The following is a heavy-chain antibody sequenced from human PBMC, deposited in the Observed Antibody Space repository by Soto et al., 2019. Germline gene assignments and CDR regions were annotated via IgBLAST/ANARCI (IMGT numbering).Heavy chain of an antibody. Sequence: EVQLVESGGGLVQPGGSLRLSCAAYGFTFSSYWMSWVRRAPGKGLEWVANIKQDGSEKNYVDSVKGRFNICRDNAKKSLYLHMNRAGAEDTAVYYCAGASLTAAVDEWGQGTLGSLSS. CDR1: GFTFSSYW. CDR2: IKQDGSEK. V-gene: IGHV3-7*01. J-gene: IGHJ4*02. D-gene: IGHD6-25*01. CDR3: AGASLTAAVDE.